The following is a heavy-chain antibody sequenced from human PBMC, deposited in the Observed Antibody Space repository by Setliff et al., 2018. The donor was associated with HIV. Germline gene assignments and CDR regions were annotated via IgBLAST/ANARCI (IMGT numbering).Heavy chain of an antibody. Sequence: SETLSLTCSISGGSITSHYWNWIRQPPGKGLEWIGSINYSGITNYNPSLRGRVSISVDTSKSQSSLRLNSVSAADTAVYYCARDPGGLYCTSSSCQGGCFDPWGQGARGTVS. V-gene: IGHV4-59*11. D-gene: IGHD2-2*01. J-gene: IGHJ5*02. CDR2: INYSGIT. CDR1: GGSITSHY. CDR3: ARDPGGLYCTSSSCQGGCFDP.